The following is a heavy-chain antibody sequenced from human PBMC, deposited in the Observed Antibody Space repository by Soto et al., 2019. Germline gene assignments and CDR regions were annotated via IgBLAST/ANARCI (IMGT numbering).Heavy chain of an antibody. CDR3: ARRGGRRPSFSYDYIWGSYRGDDAFDI. CDR2: IYYSGST. Sequence: SETLSLTCTVSGGSISSSSYYWGWIRQPPGKGLEWIGSIYYSGSTYYNPSLKSRVTISVDTSKNQFSLKLSSVTAADTAVYYCARRGGRRPSFSYDYIWGSYRGDDAFDIWGQGTMVTVSS. V-gene: IGHV4-39*01. D-gene: IGHD3-16*02. J-gene: IGHJ3*02. CDR1: GGSISSSSYY.